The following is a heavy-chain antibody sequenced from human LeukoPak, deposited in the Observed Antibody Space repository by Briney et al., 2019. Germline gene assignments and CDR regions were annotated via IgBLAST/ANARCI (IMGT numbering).Heavy chain of an antibody. V-gene: IGHV3-7*01. Sequence: PGGSLRLSYAVSGFTFSSYWMSWVRQAPGKGLEWVANIKQDGGERFYVDSVKGRFTISRDNAKNSLYLQMNSLRVEDTAVYYCAREDHSNYNYWGQGTLVTVSS. CDR3: AREDHSNYNY. J-gene: IGHJ4*02. CDR1: GFTFSSYW. CDR2: IKQDGGER. D-gene: IGHD4-11*01.